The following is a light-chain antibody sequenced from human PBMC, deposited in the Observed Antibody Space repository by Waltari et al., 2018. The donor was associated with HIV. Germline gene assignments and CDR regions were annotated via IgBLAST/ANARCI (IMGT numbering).Light chain of an antibody. J-gene: IGLJ2*01. CDR3: CSYVSNVI. V-gene: IGLV2-23*02. CDR2: EVS. Sequence: SALTQPASALASPGLSLTISCTITSSDVATYNLVSWYQQHPGKAPKLLIYEVSKWPSGVSDRFAGSKSGDTASLTISGLQAEDEADYYCCSYVSNVIFGGGTKLTVL. CDR1: SSDVATYNL.